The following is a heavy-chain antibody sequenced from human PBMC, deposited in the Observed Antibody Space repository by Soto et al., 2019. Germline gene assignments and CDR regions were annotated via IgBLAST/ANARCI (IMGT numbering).Heavy chain of an antibody. D-gene: IGHD1-26*01. Sequence: QVQLVQSGAEVKKPGASVKVSCKASGYTFTTYALHWVRQAPGQRPEWMGWINPASGHTKYSKKFQDRVTITRDTSATTGYMELSSRRSEATAVYYCEHSVGGATGEKLHNAMDVWGQGTTVPVSS. CDR1: GYTFTTYA. CDR2: INPASGHT. V-gene: IGHV1-3*01. CDR3: EHSVGGATGEKLHNAMDV. J-gene: IGHJ6*02.